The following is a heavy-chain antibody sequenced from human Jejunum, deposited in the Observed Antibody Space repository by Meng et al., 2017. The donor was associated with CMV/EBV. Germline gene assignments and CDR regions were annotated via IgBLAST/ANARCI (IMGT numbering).Heavy chain of an antibody. V-gene: IGHV3-23*01. CDR1: PYRTYG. CDR3: AKREASTVFGVAFDY. Sequence: PYRTYGMSGVRQAPGKGLEWVTTFSGCGTNTFYADSVTGRFTISRENSKHTLSLQMNSLRAEDTAVYYCAKREASTVFGVAFDYWGQGTLVTVSS. D-gene: IGHD3-3*01. CDR2: FSGCGTNT. J-gene: IGHJ4*02.